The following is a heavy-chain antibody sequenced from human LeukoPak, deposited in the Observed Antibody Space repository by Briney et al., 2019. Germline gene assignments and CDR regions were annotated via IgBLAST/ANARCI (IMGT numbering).Heavy chain of an antibody. V-gene: IGHV3-7*01. J-gene: IGHJ6*04. Sequence: PGGSLRLSCATSGFSFRNYWMSWVRQAPGKGLEWVASINQDDSAIFYLDSVRGRFTISRDNAKNSLYLQMNSLRAEDTAVYYCAELGITMIGGVWGKGTTVTISS. CDR1: GFSFRNYW. CDR3: AELGITMIGGV. CDR2: INQDDSAI. D-gene: IGHD3-10*02.